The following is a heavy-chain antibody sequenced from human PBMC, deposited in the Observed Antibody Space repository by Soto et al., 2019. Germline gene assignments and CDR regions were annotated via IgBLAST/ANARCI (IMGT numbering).Heavy chain of an antibody. J-gene: IGHJ4*02. Sequence: GGSLRLSCAASGFTFSSYSMNWVRQAPGKGLEWVSSISSSSSYIYYADSVKGRFTISRDNAKNSLYLQMSSLRAEDTAVYYCARDHIAVAGTFDYWGQGTLVTVSS. D-gene: IGHD6-19*01. V-gene: IGHV3-21*01. CDR1: GFTFSSYS. CDR3: ARDHIAVAGTFDY. CDR2: ISSSSSYI.